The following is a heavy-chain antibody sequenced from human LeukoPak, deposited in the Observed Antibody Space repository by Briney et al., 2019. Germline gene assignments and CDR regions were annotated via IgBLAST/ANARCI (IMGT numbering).Heavy chain of an antibody. D-gene: IGHD3/OR15-3a*01. J-gene: IGHJ4*02. CDR3: AREWTGYYVFDY. CDR2: ISAYNGNT. Sequence: ASVKVSCKASGYTFTSYGISWVRQAPGRGLEWMGWISAYNGNTNYAQKFQGRVTMSTDTSTSTAYMELGSLRSDDTAVYYCAREWTGYYVFDYWGQGTLVTVSP. CDR1: GYTFTSYG. V-gene: IGHV1-18*04.